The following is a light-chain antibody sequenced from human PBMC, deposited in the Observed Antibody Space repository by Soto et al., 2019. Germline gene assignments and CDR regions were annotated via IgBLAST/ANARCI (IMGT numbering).Light chain of an antibody. V-gene: IGKV1-39*01. Sequence: DIQMTQSPSSLSASVGDRVTISCRASQNIHKYLNWYQQRPGKAPNLLVYEATSLETGVSSKFSGSCSGTEFTLTINSLQPVDFATYYCQQSFVSPWTFGQGT. CDR3: QQSFVSPWT. CDR1: QNIHKY. CDR2: EAT. J-gene: IGKJ1*01.